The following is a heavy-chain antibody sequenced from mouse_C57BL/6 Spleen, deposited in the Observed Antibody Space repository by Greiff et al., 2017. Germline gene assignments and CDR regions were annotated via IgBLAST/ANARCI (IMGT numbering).Heavy chain of an antibody. CDR1: GFNIKNTY. J-gene: IGHJ3*01. D-gene: IGHD2-4*01. CDR3: ARYDYDSPWFAY. V-gene: IGHV14-3*01. Sequence: EVKLVESVAELVRPGASVKLSCTASGFNIKNTYMHWVKQRPEQGLEWIGRIDPANGNTKSAPKLQGKATITADTSSNTAYLQLSSLTSEETAIYYCARYDYDSPWFAYWGQGTLVTVSA. CDR2: IDPANGNT.